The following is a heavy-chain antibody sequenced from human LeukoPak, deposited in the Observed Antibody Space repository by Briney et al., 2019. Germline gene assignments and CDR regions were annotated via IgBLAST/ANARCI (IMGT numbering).Heavy chain of an antibody. CDR1: GGSISTYY. D-gene: IGHD1-26*01. CDR3: ARLSVIVGAALEYYYYYMDV. V-gene: IGHV4-59*12. Sequence: PSETLSLTCTVSGGSISTYYWSWIRQPPGKGLEWIGYIYNSGSTNYNPSLKSRVTISVDKSKNQVSLKLTSVTAADTAVYYCARLSVIVGAALEYYYYYMDVWGQGTTVTVSS. CDR2: IYNSGST. J-gene: IGHJ6*03.